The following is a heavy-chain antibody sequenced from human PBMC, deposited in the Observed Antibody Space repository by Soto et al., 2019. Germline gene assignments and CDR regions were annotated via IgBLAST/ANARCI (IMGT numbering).Heavy chain of an antibody. CDR3: AKILSTVTTYYYGMDV. Sequence: QPGGSLRLSCAASGFSFSTYPMVWVRQAPGKRLEAVSSISGSGGKTYYKDSAKGRFTISRDNSKNTVDLQMNSLRPEDTAVYYCAKILSTVTTYYYGMDVWGQGTTVTVSS. V-gene: IGHV3-23*01. D-gene: IGHD4-17*01. CDR2: ISGSGGKT. CDR1: GFSFSTYP. J-gene: IGHJ6*02.